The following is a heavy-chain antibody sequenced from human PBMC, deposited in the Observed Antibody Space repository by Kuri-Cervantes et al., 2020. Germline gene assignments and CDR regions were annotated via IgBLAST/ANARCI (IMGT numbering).Heavy chain of an antibody. CDR1: GGSISSSSYY. CDR2: IYYSGST. J-gene: IGHJ4*02. CDR3: ARVDYGDYVGGDY. V-gene: IGHV4-39*07. Sequence: SETLSLTCTVSGGSISSSSYYWGWIRQPPGKGLEWIGSIYYSGSTNYNPSLKSRVTISVDTSKNQFSLKLSSVTAADTAVYYCARVDYGDYVGGDYWGQGTLVTVSS. D-gene: IGHD4-17*01.